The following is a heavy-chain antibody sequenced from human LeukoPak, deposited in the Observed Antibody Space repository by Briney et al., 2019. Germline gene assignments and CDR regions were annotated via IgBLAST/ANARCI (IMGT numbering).Heavy chain of an antibody. CDR3: ASGYCGSTSCRKCYYYYYMDV. J-gene: IGHJ6*03. CDR2: IGGSSSYI. CDR1: GFTFRSNT. Sequence: GGSLRLSCAASGFTFRSNTMNWVRKPPGKGLEWVSPIGGSSSYIYYADSVKGRFTISRDNAKNSLYLQMNSLRAEDTAVYYCASGYCGSTSCRKCYYYYYMDVWGKGTTVTVSS. V-gene: IGHV3-21*01. D-gene: IGHD2-2*01.